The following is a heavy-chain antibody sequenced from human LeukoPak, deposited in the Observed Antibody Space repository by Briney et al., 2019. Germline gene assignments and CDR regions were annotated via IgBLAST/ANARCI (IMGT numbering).Heavy chain of an antibody. Sequence: GASVKVSCKASGYTFTSYAMNWVRQAPGQGLEWMGWINTNTGNPTYAQGFTGRFVFSLDTSVSTAYLQISSLKAEDTAVYYCARERLAAAITGFDPWGQGTLVTVSS. D-gene: IGHD6-13*01. CDR1: GYTFTSYA. V-gene: IGHV7-4-1*02. CDR3: ARERLAAAITGFDP. CDR2: INTNTGNP. J-gene: IGHJ5*02.